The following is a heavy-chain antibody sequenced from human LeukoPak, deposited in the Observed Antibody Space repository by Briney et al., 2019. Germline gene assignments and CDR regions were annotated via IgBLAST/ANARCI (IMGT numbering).Heavy chain of an antibody. CDR1: GGSISSYF. CDR2: IYASGST. V-gene: IGHV4-4*07. J-gene: IGHJ4*02. D-gene: IGHD5-18*01. Sequence: SETLSLTCTVSGGSISSYFWSWIRQPAGKGLEWIGRIYASGSTNYNPSLKSRVTISVDTSKNQFSLKLSSVTAADTAVYYCARGGYSYGDFDYWGQGTLVTVSS. CDR3: ARGGYSYGDFDY.